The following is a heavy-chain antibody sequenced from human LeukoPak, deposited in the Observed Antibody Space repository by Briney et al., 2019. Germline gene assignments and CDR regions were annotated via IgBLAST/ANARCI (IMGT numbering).Heavy chain of an antibody. CDR2: ISSSSTTI. D-gene: IGHD1-26*01. CDR3: ARVESGSYFIDY. J-gene: IGHJ6*04. Sequence: PGGSLRLSCAASGFTFSSYSMNWVRQAPGKGLEWVSYISSSSTTIYYADSVKGRFTISRDNAKNSLYLQMNSLRAEDTAVYYCARVESGSYFIDYWGKGTTVTVSS. CDR1: GFTFSSYS. V-gene: IGHV3-48*01.